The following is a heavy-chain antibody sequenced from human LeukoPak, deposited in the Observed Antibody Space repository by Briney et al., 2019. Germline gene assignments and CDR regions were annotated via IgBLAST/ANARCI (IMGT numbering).Heavy chain of an antibody. CDR2: INSDGSST. J-gene: IGHJ5*02. D-gene: IGHD5-18*01. CDR3: ARDRIQLWTFDP. V-gene: IGHV3-74*01. Sequence: PGGSLRLSCAASGFTFSSYWMHWVRQAPGEGLVWVSRINSDGSSTSYADSVKGRFTISRDNAKNTLYLQMNSLRAEDTAVYYCARDRIQLWTFDPWGQGTLVTVSS. CDR1: GFTFSSYW.